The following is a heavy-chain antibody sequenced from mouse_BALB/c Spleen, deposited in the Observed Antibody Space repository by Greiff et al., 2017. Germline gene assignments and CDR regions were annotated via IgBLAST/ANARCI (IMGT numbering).Heavy chain of an antibody. CDR2: IYPGDGDT. CDR1: GYTFTSYW. D-gene: IGHD1-1*01. Sequence: QVQLQQSGAELARPGASVKLSCKASGYTFTSYWMQWVKQRPGQGLEWIGAIYPGDGDTRYTQKFKGKATLTADKSSSTAYMQLSSLASEDSAVYYCARGGSHYYGSSFDYWGQGTTLTVSS. V-gene: IGHV1-87*01. J-gene: IGHJ2*01. CDR3: ARGGSHYYGSSFDY.